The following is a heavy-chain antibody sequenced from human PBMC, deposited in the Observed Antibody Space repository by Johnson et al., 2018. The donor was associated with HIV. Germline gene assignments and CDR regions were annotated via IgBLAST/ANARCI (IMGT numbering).Heavy chain of an antibody. CDR3: ARDFTLNGWSGALDM. V-gene: IGHV3-74*01. Sequence: VQLVESGGGVVQPGRSLRLSCAASGFTFSTYWMHWVRQAPGKGLVWVSRISSDGSIPVYADSVKGRFTISRDNAKNTVYLQMSSLRAEDTSVYYCARDFTLNGWSGALDMWGQG. CDR2: ISSDGSIP. J-gene: IGHJ3*02. D-gene: IGHD6-19*01. CDR1: GFTFSTYW.